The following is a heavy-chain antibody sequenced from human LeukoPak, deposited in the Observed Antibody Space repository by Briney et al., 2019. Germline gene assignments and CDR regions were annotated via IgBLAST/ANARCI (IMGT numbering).Heavy chain of an antibody. V-gene: IGHV4-59*01. J-gene: IGHJ4*02. Sequence: SETLSLTCAVSGDSIGSYYLSWIRQSPGKGLEWIGYIFYIGSTHYNPSLESRVTISVDTSKNQFSLKLTSVTAADTALYYCARSAYYGDYMIFDYWGQGILVTVSS. CDR3: ARSAYYGDYMIFDY. CDR1: GDSIGSYY. D-gene: IGHD4-17*01. CDR2: IFYIGST.